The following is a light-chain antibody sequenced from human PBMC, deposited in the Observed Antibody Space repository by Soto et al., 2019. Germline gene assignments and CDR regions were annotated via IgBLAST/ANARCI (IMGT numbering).Light chain of an antibody. CDR1: SRDIGFYNY. V-gene: IGLV2-14*01. CDR3: SSYTTRSTYV. Sequence: QSALTQPASVSGSPGQSINISCIGTSRDIGFYNYVSWYQQYPGNAPKLIIFEVTNRPSGVSDRFSGSKSGNTASLTISGLLPEDGADYYCSSYTTRSTYVFGSGTQLTVL. J-gene: IGLJ1*01. CDR2: EVT.